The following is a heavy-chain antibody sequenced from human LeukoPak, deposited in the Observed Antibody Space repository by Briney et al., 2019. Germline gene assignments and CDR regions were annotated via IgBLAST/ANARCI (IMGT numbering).Heavy chain of an antibody. D-gene: IGHD7-27*01. J-gene: IGHJ4*02. V-gene: IGHV3-23*01. CDR1: GFTFSNYA. Sequence: GESLKISCAASGFTFSNYAITWIRQAPGKGLEWVSEISGSGESTYYGDSVKGRFTISRDNSKNTLYLQMNSLRAGDTAVYYCAREHWDFDYWGQGTLVTVSS. CDR3: AREHWDFDY. CDR2: ISGSGEST.